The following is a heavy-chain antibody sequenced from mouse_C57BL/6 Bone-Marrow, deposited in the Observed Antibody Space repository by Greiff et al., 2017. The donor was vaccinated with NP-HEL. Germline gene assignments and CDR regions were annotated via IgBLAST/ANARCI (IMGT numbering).Heavy chain of an antibody. CDR1: GYTFTSYW. CDR3: TRWGTTVVDPLYYYAMDY. Sequence: VQLQQSGRGRVRPGASVKMSCKTSGYTFTSYWMHWVNQRPGQGLEWIGAMECGNSDTSYNQKFKGKAKLTAVTSASTAYMELSSLTNEDSAVYYCTRWGTTVVDPLYYYAMDYWGQGTSVTVSS. CDR2: MECGNSDT. V-gene: IGHV1-5*01. D-gene: IGHD1-1*01. J-gene: IGHJ4*01.